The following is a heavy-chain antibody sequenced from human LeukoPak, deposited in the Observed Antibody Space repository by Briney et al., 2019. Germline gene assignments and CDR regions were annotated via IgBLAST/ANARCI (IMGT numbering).Heavy chain of an antibody. CDR1: GGSFSGYY. J-gene: IGHJ5*01. Sequence: PSETLSLTCAVYGGSFSGYYWSWIRQPPGKGLEWIGEINHSGSTNYNPSLKSRVTISVDTSKSRFSLKLSSVTAADTAVYYCASPYYDSWGQGTLVTVSS. CDR3: ASPYYDS. V-gene: IGHV4-34*01. CDR2: INHSGST. D-gene: IGHD3-10*01.